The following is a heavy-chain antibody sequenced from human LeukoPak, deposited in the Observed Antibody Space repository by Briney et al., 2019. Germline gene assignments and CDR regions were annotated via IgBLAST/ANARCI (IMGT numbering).Heavy chain of an antibody. CDR1: GFTFSSYA. CDR2: ISGSGGST. V-gene: IGHV3-23*01. CDR3: ASSLRYYFDY. J-gene: IGHJ4*02. Sequence: PGGSLRLSCAASGFTFSSYAMSWVRQAPGKGLEWVSAISGSGGSTFYADSVKGRFTISRDNSKNTLYLQMNSLRAEDTAVYYCASSLRYYFDYWGQGTLVTVSS.